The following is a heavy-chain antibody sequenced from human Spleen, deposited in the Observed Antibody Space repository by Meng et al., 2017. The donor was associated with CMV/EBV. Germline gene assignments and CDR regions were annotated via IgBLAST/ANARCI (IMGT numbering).Heavy chain of an antibody. CDR3: ARGGMMWRSGIVVEPAAAFDF. CDR2: ISDYNGNT. Sequence: NYGVTGVRQAPGQGLEFMGWISDYNGNTNYAQNLQGRVTMTTDSSTSTAYMELRGLRPDDTAVYYCARGGMMWRSGIVVEPAAAFDFWGQGTLSPSPQ. V-gene: IGHV1-18*01. D-gene: IGHD2-2*01. J-gene: IGHJ4*02. CDR1: NYG.